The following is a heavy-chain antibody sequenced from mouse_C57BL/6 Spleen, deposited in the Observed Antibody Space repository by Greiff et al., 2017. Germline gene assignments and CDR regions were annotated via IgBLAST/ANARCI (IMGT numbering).Heavy chain of an antibody. CDR2: INPSNGGT. CDR1: GYTFTSYW. Sequence: QVQLKQPGTELVKPGASVKLSCKASGYTFTSYWMHWVKQRPGQGLEWIGNINPSNGGTNYNEKFKSKATLTVDKSSSTAYMQLSSLTSEDSAVYYCARSEGFNYYGSSYDYWGQGTTLTVSS. J-gene: IGHJ2*01. V-gene: IGHV1-53*01. D-gene: IGHD1-1*01. CDR3: ARSEGFNYYGSSYDY.